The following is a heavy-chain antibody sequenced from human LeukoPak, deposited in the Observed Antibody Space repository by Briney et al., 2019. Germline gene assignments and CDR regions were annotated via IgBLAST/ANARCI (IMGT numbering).Heavy chain of an antibody. CDR2: IYYSGST. J-gene: IGHJ4*02. Sequence: SETLSLTCTVSGGSISSSSYYWGWIRQPPGKGLEWIGSIYYSGSTYYNPSLKSRVTISVDTSKNQFSLKLSSVTAADTAVYYCARTSYCSSTSCYTGDYYFDYWGQGTLVTVSS. V-gene: IGHV4-39*01. D-gene: IGHD2-2*02. CDR3: ARTSYCSSTSCYTGDYYFDY. CDR1: GGSISSSSYY.